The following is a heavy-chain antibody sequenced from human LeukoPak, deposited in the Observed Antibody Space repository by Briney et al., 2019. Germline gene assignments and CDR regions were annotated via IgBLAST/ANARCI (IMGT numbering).Heavy chain of an antibody. CDR1: GDSIGRYY. V-gene: IGHV4-59*01. D-gene: IGHD3-16*02. Sequence: SETLSLTCSVSGDSIGRYYWTWIRQSPGKGLEWIGYIFYSGSTNYSPSLKSRVTISVDTSNNQFSLQLRSVTAADPAIYYCARGRARDGSYPWLDSWGQGTLVTVSS. J-gene: IGHJ5*01. CDR3: ARGRARDGSYPWLDS. CDR2: IFYSGST.